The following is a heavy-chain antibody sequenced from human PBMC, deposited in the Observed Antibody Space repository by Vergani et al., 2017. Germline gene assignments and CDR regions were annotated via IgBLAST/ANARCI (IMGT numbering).Heavy chain of an antibody. Sequence: QVQLVESGGGVVQPGRSLRLSCAASGFTFSSYGMHWVRQAPGKGLEWVAVISYDGSNKYYADSVKGRFTISRDNSKNTLYLQMNSLRAEDTAVYYCVKDEDGSRLYYYYGMDVWGQGTTVTVSS. CDR3: VKDEDGSRLYYYYGMDV. CDR2: ISYDGSNK. J-gene: IGHJ6*02. V-gene: IGHV3-30*18. CDR1: GFTFSSYG. D-gene: IGHD3-10*01.